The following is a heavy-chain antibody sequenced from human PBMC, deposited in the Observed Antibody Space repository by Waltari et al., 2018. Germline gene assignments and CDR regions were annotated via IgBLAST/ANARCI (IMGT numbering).Heavy chain of an antibody. CDR1: GFPFGSSS. D-gene: IGHD6-13*01. CDR3: ARDIAAAGTFDY. Sequence: EVQLVESGGGLVQPVGSLRLSCAASGFPFGSSSMTWVRQAPGKGLDWVSYISSSSSTIDYADSVKGRFTISRDNAKNSLYLQMNSLRAEDTAVYYCARDIAAAGTFDYWGQGTLVTVSS. V-gene: IGHV3-48*04. CDR2: ISSSSSTI. J-gene: IGHJ4*02.